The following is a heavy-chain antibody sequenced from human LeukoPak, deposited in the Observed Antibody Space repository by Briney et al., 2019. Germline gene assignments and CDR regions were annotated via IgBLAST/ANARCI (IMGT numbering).Heavy chain of an antibody. CDR3: ARGSTVTSYYYYGMDV. CDR2: IWYDDYGSNE. D-gene: IGHD4-17*01. Sequence: SGGSLRLSCAASGFSLSKYGMHWVRQAPGKGLEWVAVIWYDDYGSNEYYVQSVKGRFTISRDKAKNSLYLQMNSLRAEDTAVYYCARGSTVTSYYYYGMDVWGQGTTVTVSS. CDR1: GFSLSKYG. V-gene: IGHV3-33*01. J-gene: IGHJ6*02.